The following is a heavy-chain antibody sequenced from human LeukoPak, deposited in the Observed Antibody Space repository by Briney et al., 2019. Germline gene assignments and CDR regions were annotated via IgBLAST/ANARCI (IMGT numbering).Heavy chain of an antibody. CDR2: IKKDGSEK. J-gene: IGHJ6*04. Sequence: PGGSLRLSCAASGFTFSSYEMNWLRQAPGKGLEGVANIKKDGSEKYYVESVKRRFTISRDNAKNSLYLHMNSLRAEDTAVYYCAELGITMIGGVWGKGTTVTISS. CDR3: AELGITMIGGV. D-gene: IGHD3-10*02. V-gene: IGHV3-7*01. CDR1: GFTFSSYE.